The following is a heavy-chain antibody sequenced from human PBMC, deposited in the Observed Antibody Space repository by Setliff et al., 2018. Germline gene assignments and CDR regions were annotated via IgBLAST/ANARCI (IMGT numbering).Heavy chain of an antibody. CDR1: GGSISSYY. J-gene: IGHJ6*03. V-gene: IGHV4-59*08. CDR3: ARHVGIRGRGYNYYYYYMDV. Sequence: SETLSLTCTVSGGSISSYYWSWIRQPPWKGLEWIGYIYTSGSTNYNPSLKSRVTISLDTSRNQFSLKLSSVTAADTALYYCARHVGIRGRGYNYYYYYMDVWGKGTTVTVSS. D-gene: IGHD3-10*01. CDR2: IYTSGST.